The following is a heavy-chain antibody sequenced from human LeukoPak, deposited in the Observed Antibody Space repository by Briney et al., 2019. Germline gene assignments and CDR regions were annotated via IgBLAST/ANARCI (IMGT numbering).Heavy chain of an antibody. V-gene: IGHV3-33*01. Sequence: PGGSLRLSCAASGFTFSSYGMHWVRQAPGKGLEWAAVIWYDGSNKYYADSVKGRFTISRDNSKNTLYLQMNSLRAEDTAVYYCARGLYSSSWYFIGYWGQGTLVTVSS. CDR2: IWYDGSNK. CDR3: ARGLYSSSWYFIGY. D-gene: IGHD6-13*01. CDR1: GFTFSSYG. J-gene: IGHJ4*02.